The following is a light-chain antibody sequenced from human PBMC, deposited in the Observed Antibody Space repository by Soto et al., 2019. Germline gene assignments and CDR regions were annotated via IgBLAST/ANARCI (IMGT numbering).Light chain of an antibody. CDR2: DDS. CDR3: QVWDRSSDHYV. V-gene: IGLV3-21*02. J-gene: IGLJ1*01. Sequence: SYELTQPPSVSVAPGQTATVSCGGNNIGGKNVHWYQQKPGQAPVLVVYDDSDRPSGIPERFSGSNSGNMATLTISRVEAGDEADYHCQVWDRSSDHYVFGTGTKVTVL. CDR1: NIGGKN.